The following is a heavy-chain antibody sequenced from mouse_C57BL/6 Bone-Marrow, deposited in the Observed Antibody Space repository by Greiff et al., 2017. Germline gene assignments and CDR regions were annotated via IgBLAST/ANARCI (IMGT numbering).Heavy chain of an antibody. CDR3: AFTLYAMDD. CDR1: GYTFTSYW. CDR2: IYPSDSET. J-gene: IGHJ4*01. Sequence: QVQLKQPGAELVRPGSSVKLSCKASGYTFTSYWMDWVKQRPGQGLEWIGNIYPSDSETHYNQKFKDKDTLTVDKSSSTAYMQLSSLTSEDSAVYYCAFTLYAMDDWGQGTSVTVSS. V-gene: IGHV1-61*01.